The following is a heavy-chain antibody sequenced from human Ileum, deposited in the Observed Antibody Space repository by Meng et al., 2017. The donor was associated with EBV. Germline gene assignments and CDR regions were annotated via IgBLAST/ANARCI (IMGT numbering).Heavy chain of an antibody. Sequence: QVALQQWGPGLVKTSAHTPLSGSVSGGSNSSSTYCWCWIRHPRGKGLEWVQSICYTDYTYYNPSLKSRVTISADKSKNQFSLRLNSLTAADTAVYYCAMGPDYAKTGYWGQGTLVTVSS. J-gene: IGHJ4*02. CDR1: GGSNSSSTYC. CDR2: ICYTDYT. D-gene: IGHD4-17*01. CDR3: AMGPDYAKTGY. V-gene: IGHV4-39*05.